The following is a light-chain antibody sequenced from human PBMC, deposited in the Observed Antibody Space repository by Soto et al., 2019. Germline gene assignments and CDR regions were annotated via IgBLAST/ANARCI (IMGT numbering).Light chain of an antibody. J-gene: IGKJ1*01. V-gene: IGKV1-5*03. CDR2: KAS. CDR1: QIITGS. Sequence: DIQITQSPSTLSASVGDRVTITCRASQIITGSLAWYQQKPGKAPKLLIYKASTLETGVPSRFSGSRSGTEFTLTISSLQPDDFATYYCQQYNNYGSWTFGQGTKVDIK. CDR3: QQYNNYGSWT.